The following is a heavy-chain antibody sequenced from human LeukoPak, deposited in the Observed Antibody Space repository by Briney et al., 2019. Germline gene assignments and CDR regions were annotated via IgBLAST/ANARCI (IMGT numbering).Heavy chain of an antibody. CDR2: ISGSGGST. J-gene: IGHJ4*02. CDR1: GFTFSSYA. V-gene: IGHV3-23*01. Sequence: GGSLRLSCAASGFTFSSYAMSWVRQAPGKGLEWVSAISGSGGSTYYADSVKGRFTISRDNSKNTLYLQMNSLRAEDTAVYYCARDGWFGELSIDYWGQGTLVTVSS. D-gene: IGHD3-10*01. CDR3: ARDGWFGELSIDY.